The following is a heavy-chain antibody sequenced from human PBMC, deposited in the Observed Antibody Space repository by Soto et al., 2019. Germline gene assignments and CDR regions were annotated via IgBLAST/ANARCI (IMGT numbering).Heavy chain of an antibody. CDR2: ISSSSSYI. CDR3: AKGYIARGYFEC. CDR1: GFTFSPYS. J-gene: IGHJ4*02. D-gene: IGHD6-13*01. Sequence: GGALRLSCAASGFTFSPYSMNWVRQAPGKGLEWVSSISSSSSYIYYADSVKGRFTISRDNAESTLYLQMNSLRAEDTAIYYCAKGYIARGYFECWGQAALVTVS. V-gene: IGHV3-21*04.